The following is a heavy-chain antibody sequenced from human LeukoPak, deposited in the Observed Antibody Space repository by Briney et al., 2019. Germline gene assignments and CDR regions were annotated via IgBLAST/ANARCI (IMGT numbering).Heavy chain of an antibody. Sequence: PGGSLRLSCAASGFTFSSYSMSWVRQAPGKGLEWVSYISSSSKTIYYADSVKGRFTISRDNAKNSLYLQMNSLGAGDTAVYYCARACGASCYAVDYYYYGMDVWGQGTTVTVSS. CDR1: GFTFSSYS. CDR3: ARACGASCYAVDYYYYGMDV. D-gene: IGHD2-15*01. CDR2: ISSSSKTI. J-gene: IGHJ6*02. V-gene: IGHV3-48*04.